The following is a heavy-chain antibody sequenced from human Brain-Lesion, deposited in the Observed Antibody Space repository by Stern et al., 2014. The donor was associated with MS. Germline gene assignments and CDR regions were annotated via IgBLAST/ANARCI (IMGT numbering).Heavy chain of an antibody. D-gene: IGHD3-22*01. CDR2: IYYIGSP. CDR1: GDSISSGDNY. Sequence: VQLVESGPGLVKPSQTLSLTCNVSGDSISSGDNYWSWIRQSPGKGLEWIGYIYYIGSPFYNPSLKSRVTISVDTSQNQFSLRLSSVTAADPAVYYCARGESSRYYYYFDYWGQGTLVTVS. J-gene: IGHJ4*02. CDR3: ARGESSRYYYYFDY. V-gene: IGHV4-30-4*01.